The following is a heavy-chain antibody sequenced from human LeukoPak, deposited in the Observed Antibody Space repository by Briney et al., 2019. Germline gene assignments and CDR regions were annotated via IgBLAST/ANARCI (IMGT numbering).Heavy chain of an antibody. CDR2: INPNSGGT. CDR3: ARGIAAAGTALYN. CDR1: GYTFTVYY. J-gene: IGHJ4*02. V-gene: IGHV1-2*02. D-gene: IGHD6-13*01. Sequence: ASVKVSCKASGYTFTVYYMHWVRQAPGQGLEWMGWINPNSGGTNYAQKFQGRVTMTRDTSISTAYMELSRLRSDDTAVYYCARGIAAAGTALYNWGQGTLLTVSS.